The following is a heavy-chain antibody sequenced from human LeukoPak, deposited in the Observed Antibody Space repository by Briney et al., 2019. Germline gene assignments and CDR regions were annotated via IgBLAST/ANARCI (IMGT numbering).Heavy chain of an antibody. D-gene: IGHD3-10*01. Sequence: GGSLRLSCAASGFTFSSYNMNWVRQAQGKGLEWVSSISSSTSYIYYADSVKGRFTISRDNAKNSLYLQMNSLRAEDTAVYYCARDPHFVRGDYYFDYWGQGTLVTVSS. V-gene: IGHV3-21*01. CDR3: ARDPHFVRGDYYFDY. CDR2: ISSSTSYI. CDR1: GFTFSSYN. J-gene: IGHJ4*02.